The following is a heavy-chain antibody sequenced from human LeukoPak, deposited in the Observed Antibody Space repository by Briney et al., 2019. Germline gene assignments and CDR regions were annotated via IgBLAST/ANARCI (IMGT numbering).Heavy chain of an antibody. V-gene: IGHV4-34*01. CDR3: PRSRDAFGGVVSIWLY. J-gene: IGHJ4*03. CDR1: GGSFSGHY. D-gene: IGHD5-24*01. CDR2: INHSGST. Sequence: LETLSLTCAVYGGSFSGHYWSWIRQPPGKGLKWIGEINHSGSTNYNPSLKSRVTISLDTSRNQFSLRLSSVTAADTALYYCPRSRDAFGGVVSIWLYWCHGTLVTVSS.